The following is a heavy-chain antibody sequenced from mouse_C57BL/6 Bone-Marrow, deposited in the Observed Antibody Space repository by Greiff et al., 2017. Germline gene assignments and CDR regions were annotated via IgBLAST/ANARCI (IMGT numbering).Heavy chain of an antibody. J-gene: IGHJ4*01. CDR3: ARHRSNYAMDY. CDR2: ISSGGSYT. V-gene: IGHV5-6*01. D-gene: IGHD5-1*01. CDR1: GFTFSSYG. Sequence: EVQLVESGGDLVKPGGSLKLSCAASGFTFSSYGMSWVRQTPDKRLEWVATISSGGSYTYSPDSVKGRFTISRDNAKNTLYLQMSSLKSEDTAMYYCARHRSNYAMDYWGQGTSVTVSS.